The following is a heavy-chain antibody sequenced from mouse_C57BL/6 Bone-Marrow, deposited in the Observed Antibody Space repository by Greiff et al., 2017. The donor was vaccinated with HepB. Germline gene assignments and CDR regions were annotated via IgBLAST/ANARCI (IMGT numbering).Heavy chain of an antibody. CDR3: TGHGSRGYAMDY. Sequence: EVKLMESGGGLVQPGGSMKLSCVASGFTFSNYWMNWVRQSPEKGLEWVAQIRLKSDNYATHYAESVKGRFTISRDDSKSSVYLQMNNLRAEDTGIYYCTGHGSRGYAMDYWGQGTSVTVSS. CDR2: IRLKSDNYAT. D-gene: IGHD1-1*01. J-gene: IGHJ4*01. V-gene: IGHV6-3*01. CDR1: GFTFSNYW.